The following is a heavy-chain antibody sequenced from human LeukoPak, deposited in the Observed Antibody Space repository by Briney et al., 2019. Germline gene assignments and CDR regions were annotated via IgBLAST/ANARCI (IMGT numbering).Heavy chain of an antibody. D-gene: IGHD4-23*01. CDR2: IDSDGSPT. CDR3: ARDVPSMVGTLGS. CDR1: EFVFSNYW. J-gene: IGHJ5*02. V-gene: IGHV3-74*01. Sequence: PGGSLRLSCAASEFVFSNYWMHWVRQAPGEGLVWVSRIDSDGSPTTYADSVEGRFTISRDNSENSLYLHMNSLRAEDTAVYYCARDVPSMVGTLGSWGQGTLVSVSS.